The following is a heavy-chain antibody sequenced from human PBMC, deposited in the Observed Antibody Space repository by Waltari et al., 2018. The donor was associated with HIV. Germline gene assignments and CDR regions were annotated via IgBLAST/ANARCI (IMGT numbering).Heavy chain of an antibody. CDR3: TRGNIWGNYRYFDY. D-gene: IGHD3-16*02. V-gene: IGHV1-18*04. Sequence: QIRLFQSDHAVRKPGASVPLSCRPSWYPFINYHVTWVRQSLGQRLDWMGGITRYTANTNYTRESQGRVTLTTDAAAATASLELRDLRPDDTAIYFCTRGNIWGNYRYFDYWGPGTLVTVS. CDR1: WYPFINYH. J-gene: IGHJ4*02. CDR2: ITRYTANT.